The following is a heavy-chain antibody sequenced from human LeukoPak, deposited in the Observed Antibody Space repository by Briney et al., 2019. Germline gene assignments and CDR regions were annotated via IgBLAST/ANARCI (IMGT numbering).Heavy chain of an antibody. Sequence: SVKVSCKASGYTFTGYYMHWVRQAPGQGLEWMGWINPNSGGTNYAQKFQGRVTMTRDTSISTAYMELSRLRSDDTAAYYCAREIEIIAAAVKNYYYYYMDVWGKGTTVTVSS. CDR3: AREIEIIAAAVKNYYYYYMDV. V-gene: IGHV1-2*02. D-gene: IGHD6-13*01. CDR1: GYTFTGYY. J-gene: IGHJ6*03. CDR2: INPNSGGT.